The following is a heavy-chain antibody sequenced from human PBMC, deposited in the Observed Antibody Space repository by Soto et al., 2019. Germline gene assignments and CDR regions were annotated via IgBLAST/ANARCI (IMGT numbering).Heavy chain of an antibody. Sequence: SVKVSCKASGGTFSSYAISWVRQAPGQGLEWMGGIIPIFGTANYAQKFQGRVTITADESTSTAYMELSSLRSEDTAVYYCAKDRPELELSDAFDIWGQGTMVTVSS. CDR2: IIPIFGTA. D-gene: IGHD1-7*01. J-gene: IGHJ3*02. V-gene: IGHV1-69*13. CDR3: AKDRPELELSDAFDI. CDR1: GGTFSSYA.